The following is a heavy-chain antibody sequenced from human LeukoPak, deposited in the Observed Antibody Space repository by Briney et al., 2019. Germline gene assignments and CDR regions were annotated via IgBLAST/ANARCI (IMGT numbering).Heavy chain of an antibody. D-gene: IGHD3-22*01. J-gene: IGHJ4*02. Sequence: SETLSLTCAVYGGSFSGYYWSWIRQPPGKGLEWIGEINHSGSTNYNPSLKSRVTISVDTSKNQFSLKLSSVTAADTAVYYCARHSSGYYYVGYFDYWGQGTLVTVSS. CDR3: ARHSSGYYYVGYFDY. V-gene: IGHV4-34*01. CDR2: INHSGST. CDR1: GGSFSGYY.